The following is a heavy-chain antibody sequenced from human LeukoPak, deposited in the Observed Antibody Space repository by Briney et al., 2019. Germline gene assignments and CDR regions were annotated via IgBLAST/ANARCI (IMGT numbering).Heavy chain of an antibody. CDR1: GGSISSYY. V-gene: IGHV4-59*01. CDR3: ARGTGYSSSWVPRGAFDT. Sequence: SETLSLTCTVSGGSISSYYWSWIRQPPGKGLEWIGYIYYSGSTNYNPSLKSRVTISVDTSKNQFSLKLSSVTAADTAVYYCARGTGYSSSWVPRGAFDTWGQGTMVTVSS. D-gene: IGHD6-13*01. J-gene: IGHJ3*02. CDR2: IYYSGST.